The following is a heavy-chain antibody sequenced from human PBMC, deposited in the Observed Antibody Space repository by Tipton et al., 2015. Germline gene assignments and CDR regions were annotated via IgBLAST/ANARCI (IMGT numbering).Heavy chain of an antibody. CDR2: IYYTGDT. CDR3: AREATTIDY. Sequence: TLSLTCTVSGGSISSGGYYWGWIRQPPGKGLEWIGYIYYTGDTYYNPSLKSRVTMSVDTSKTQFSLKLSSVTAADTAVYYCAREATTIDYWGQGTLVTVSS. J-gene: IGHJ4*02. V-gene: IGHV4-61*08. CDR1: GGSISSGGYY. D-gene: IGHD5-12*01.